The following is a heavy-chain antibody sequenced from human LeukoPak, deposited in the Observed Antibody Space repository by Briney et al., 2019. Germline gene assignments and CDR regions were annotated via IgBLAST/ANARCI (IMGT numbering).Heavy chain of an antibody. CDR1: GDSISTSSFY. CDR2: IYFSGTT. Sequence: PSETLSLTCDVSGDSISTSSFYWVWIRQPPGKGLEWIGSIYFSGTTHYSESLQSRVFMTIVTSRNQFYLRLNSVTAADTAIYFCARQVKEYFDWLSRGHFDLWGQGALVSVSS. J-gene: IGHJ4*02. CDR3: ARQVKEYFDWLSRGHFDL. D-gene: IGHD3-9*01. V-gene: IGHV4-39*01.